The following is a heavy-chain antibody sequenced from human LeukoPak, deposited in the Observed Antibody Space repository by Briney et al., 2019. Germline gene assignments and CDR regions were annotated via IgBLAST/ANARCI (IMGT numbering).Heavy chain of an antibody. CDR1: GYTLTELS. CDR2: FDPGDGET. D-gene: IGHD3-10*01. Sequence: ASVKVSCKVSGYTLTELSMHWVRQAPGKGLEWMGGFDPGDGETIYAQKFQGRVTMTEDTSTDTAYMELSSLRSEDTAVYYCATAGYYYTSFDPWGQGTLVTVSS. CDR3: ATAGYYYTSFDP. V-gene: IGHV1-24*01. J-gene: IGHJ5*02.